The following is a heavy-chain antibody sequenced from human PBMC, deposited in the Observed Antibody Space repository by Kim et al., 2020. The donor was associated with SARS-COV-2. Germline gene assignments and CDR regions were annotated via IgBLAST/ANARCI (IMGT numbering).Heavy chain of an antibody. CDR2: IYYSGST. D-gene: IGHD6-19*01. CDR1: GGSISSGDYY. V-gene: IGHV4-30-4*01. Sequence: SETLSLTCTVSGGSISSGDYYWSWIRQPPGKGLEWIGYIYYSGSTYYNPSLKSRVTISVDTSKNQFSLKLSSVTAADTAVYYCARESGYSSGWGFDYWGQGTLVTVSS. J-gene: IGHJ4*02. CDR3: ARESGYSSGWGFDY.